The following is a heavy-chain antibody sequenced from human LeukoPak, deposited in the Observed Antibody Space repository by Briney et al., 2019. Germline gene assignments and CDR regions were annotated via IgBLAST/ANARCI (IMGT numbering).Heavy chain of an antibody. CDR1: GFTFSSHS. D-gene: IGHD6-19*01. CDR2: IRSNGGST. Sequence: GGSLTLSCVASGFTFSSHSMHWVRQAPGKGLEYVSGIRSNGGSTYFAKSVKGRFTISRDNSKNTLDLQMGSLRAEDMAVYYCARRGSGWEFDYWGQGTLVTLSS. J-gene: IGHJ4*02. V-gene: IGHV3-64*01. CDR3: ARRGSGWEFDY.